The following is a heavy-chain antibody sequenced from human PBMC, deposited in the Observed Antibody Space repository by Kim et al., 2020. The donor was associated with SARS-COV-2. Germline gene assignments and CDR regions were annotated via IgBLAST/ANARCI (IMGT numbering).Heavy chain of an antibody. D-gene: IGHD6-19*01. V-gene: IGHV3-13*01. J-gene: IGHJ2*01. Sequence: GGSLRLSCEASGFSLSTYDMHWVRQAAGKGLEWVSAIGVDGDTKYVGSVKGRFAISRENARNSLYLQMNSLRAGDTAVYYCARGAGVGRLEVIYFDLWGRGTVVTVSS. CDR3: ARGAGVGRLEVIYFDL. CDR1: GFSLSTYD. CDR2: IGVDGDT.